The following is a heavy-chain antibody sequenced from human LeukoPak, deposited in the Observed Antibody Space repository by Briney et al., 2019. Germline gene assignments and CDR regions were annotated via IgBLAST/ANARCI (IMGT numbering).Heavy chain of an antibody. CDR2: INPNSSGT. Sequence: ASVTVSCKASGSTFTGYYMHWMRQAPGQGLEWMGWINPNSSGTNYAQKFQGRVTMTRDTSISTAYMELSRLRSDDTAVYYCARERTRGYCSSTSCYMSYGYWGQGTLVTVSS. V-gene: IGHV1-2*02. CDR3: ARERTRGYCSSTSCYMSYGY. J-gene: IGHJ4*02. D-gene: IGHD2-2*02. CDR1: GSTFTGYY.